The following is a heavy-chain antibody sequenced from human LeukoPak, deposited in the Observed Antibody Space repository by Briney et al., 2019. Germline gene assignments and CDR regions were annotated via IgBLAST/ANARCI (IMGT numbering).Heavy chain of an antibody. D-gene: IGHD3-3*01. V-gene: IGHV3-30*02. Sequence: GGSLRLSCAASGFIFSRCGMHWVRQAPGKGLEWVAFIQYDGSEMAYADSVKGRFTISRDNSKNSLYLQMNSLRPEDTAVYYCVKDTLFSVITVGNDAFDIWGQGTLVTVSS. J-gene: IGHJ3*02. CDR3: VKDTLFSVITVGNDAFDI. CDR2: IQYDGSEM. CDR1: GFIFSRCG.